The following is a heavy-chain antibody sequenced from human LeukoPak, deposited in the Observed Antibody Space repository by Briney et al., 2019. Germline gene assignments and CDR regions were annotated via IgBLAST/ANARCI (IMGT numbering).Heavy chain of an antibody. CDR3: ARTTLAVAGPGRWFDP. J-gene: IGHJ5*02. Sequence: SVKVSCKASGGTFSSYAISWVRQAPGQGLEWMGRIIPILGIANYAQKFQGRATITADKSTSTAYMELSSLRSEDTAVYYCARTTLAVAGPGRWFDPWGQGTLVTVSS. V-gene: IGHV1-69*04. D-gene: IGHD6-19*01. CDR1: GGTFSSYA. CDR2: IIPILGIA.